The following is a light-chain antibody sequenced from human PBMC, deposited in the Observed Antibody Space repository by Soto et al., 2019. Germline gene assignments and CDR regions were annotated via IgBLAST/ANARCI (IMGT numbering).Light chain of an antibody. J-gene: IGLJ1*01. Sequence: QSVLTQPPSASGTPGQRVTISCSGSDSNIGRHSVNWYQHLPGTAPKVLIYSNNQRPSGVPGRFSGSKSGTSASLAISGLQSEDEAEYYCSAWDGSLNGYVFGTGTKLTVL. CDR3: SAWDGSLNGYV. V-gene: IGLV1-44*01. CDR2: SNN. CDR1: DSNIGRHS.